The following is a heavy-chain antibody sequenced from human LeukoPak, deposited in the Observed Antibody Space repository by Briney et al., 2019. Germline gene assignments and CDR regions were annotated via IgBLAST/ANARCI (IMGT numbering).Heavy chain of an antibody. CDR1: GFTFSNYA. D-gene: IGHD4-11*01. Sequence: GGSLRLSCAASGFTFSNYAMSWVRQAPGKGLEWVSAISGSGGSTFYADSVKGRFTISRDNSKNTVYLQTNSLRAEDTAVYFCAKALFYSNYYYGMDVWGQGTTVTVSS. CDR2: ISGSGGST. CDR3: AKALFYSNYYYGMDV. V-gene: IGHV3-23*01. J-gene: IGHJ6*02.